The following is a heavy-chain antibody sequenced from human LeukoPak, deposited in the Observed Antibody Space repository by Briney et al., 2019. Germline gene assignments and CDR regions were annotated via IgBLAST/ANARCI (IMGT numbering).Heavy chain of an antibody. V-gene: IGHV4-4*02. CDR2: IYHSGST. CDR3: TGNYYGSGSYADFDY. CDR1: GGSVSSSNW. Sequence: PSETLSLTCAVSGGSVSSSNWWSWVRQPPGKGLEWIGEIYHSGSTNYNPSLKSRVTISVDKSKNQFSLKLSSVTAADTAVYYCTGNYYGSGSYADFDYWGQGTLVTVSS. D-gene: IGHD3-10*01. J-gene: IGHJ4*02.